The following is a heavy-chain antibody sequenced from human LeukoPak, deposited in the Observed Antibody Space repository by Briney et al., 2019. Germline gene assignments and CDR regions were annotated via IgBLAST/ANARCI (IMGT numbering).Heavy chain of an antibody. CDR3: ARAGSPGYYFDH. Sequence: SETLSLTCSVSGGSIRSYYWSWIRQPPGKGLEWMGYIYYSGSTDYNPSLKSRVTISVDTSKNQFSLKLSSVTAADTAVYYCARAGSPGYYFDHWGQGSLVTVSS. D-gene: IGHD6-19*01. J-gene: IGHJ4*02. CDR2: IYYSGST. CDR1: GGSIRSYY. V-gene: IGHV4-59*01.